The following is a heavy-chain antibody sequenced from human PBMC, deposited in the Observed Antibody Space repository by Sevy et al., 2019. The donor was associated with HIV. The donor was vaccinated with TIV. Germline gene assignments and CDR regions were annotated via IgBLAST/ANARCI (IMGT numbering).Heavy chain of an antibody. D-gene: IGHD3-3*01. J-gene: IGHJ4*02. CDR3: AKDSGRPIFVLIIHNFDF. CDR1: GFAFRSYA. V-gene: IGHV3-23*01. Sequence: GGSLRLSCVASGFAFRSYAMSWVRQAPGKGLEWISTVSGETDTTFYADSVKGRFTISRDTSKNTLYLQMNSLRADDTATYYCAKDSGRPIFVLIIHNFDFWGRGTLVTVSS. CDR2: VSGETDTT.